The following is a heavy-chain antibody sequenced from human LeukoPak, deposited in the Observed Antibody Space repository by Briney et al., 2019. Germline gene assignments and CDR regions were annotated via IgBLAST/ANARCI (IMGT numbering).Heavy chain of an antibody. D-gene: IGHD6-13*01. V-gene: IGHV1-2*02. Sequence: ASVKVSCKASGYTFTGYYLHWVRQAPGQGLEWMGWVNPKSGGTNYAQRFQGRVTMTRDTSISTAFLELSRLRSDDTAVYYCARDRRYSSSWFYLDYWGQGTLVTVSS. J-gene: IGHJ4*02. CDR1: GYTFTGYY. CDR2: VNPKSGGT. CDR3: ARDRRYSSSWFYLDY.